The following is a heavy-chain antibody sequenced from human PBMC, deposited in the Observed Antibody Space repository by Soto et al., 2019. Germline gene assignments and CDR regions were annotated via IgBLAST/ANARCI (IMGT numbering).Heavy chain of an antibody. D-gene: IGHD4-4*01. V-gene: IGHV3-9*01. Sequence: GGSLRLSCTSSGFTFENYAMHWVRQAPGKGLEWVSGISWSGGIIGYADSVKGRFTISRDNAKNSLYLEMNSLRAEDTALYYCAKDKLNSNYEYYFDLWGQGTLVTVSS. J-gene: IGHJ4*02. CDR2: ISWSGGII. CDR3: AKDKLNSNYEYYFDL. CDR1: GFTFENYA.